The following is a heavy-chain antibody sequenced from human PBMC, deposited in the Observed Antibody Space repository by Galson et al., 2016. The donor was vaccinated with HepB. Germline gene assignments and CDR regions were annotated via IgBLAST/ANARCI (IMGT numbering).Heavy chain of an antibody. J-gene: IGHJ6*02. CDR3: ARSLRPYYYYGMDV. Sequence: RFTISRDNAETSVYLLMNSLTAEDTAVYYCARSLRPYYYYGMDVWGQGTLVTVSS. V-gene: IGHV3-11*01.